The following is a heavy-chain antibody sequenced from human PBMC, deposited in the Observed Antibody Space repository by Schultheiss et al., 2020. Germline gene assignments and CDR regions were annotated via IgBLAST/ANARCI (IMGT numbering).Heavy chain of an antibody. CDR2: ISYDGSNK. V-gene: IGHV3-30-3*01. J-gene: IGHJ4*02. CDR1: GFTFSSYA. Sequence: GESLKISCAASGFTFSSYAMHWVRQAPGKGLEWVAVISYDGSNKYYADSVKGRFTISRDNSKNTLYLQMNSLRAEDTAVYYCASTYYYGSGSPNFGYWGQGTLVTVSS. D-gene: IGHD3-10*01. CDR3: ASTYYYGSGSPNFGY.